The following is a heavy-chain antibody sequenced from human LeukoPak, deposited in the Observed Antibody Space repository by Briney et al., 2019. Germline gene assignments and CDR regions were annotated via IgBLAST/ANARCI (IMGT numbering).Heavy chain of an antibody. V-gene: IGHV3-33*01. CDR3: ARDLITMVRGVMDY. J-gene: IGHJ4*02. CDR1: GFTFSSYG. CDR2: IWYDGSNK. D-gene: IGHD3-10*01. Sequence: PGGSLRLSCAASGFTFSSYGMHWVRQAPGKGLEWVAVIWYDGSNKYYADSVKGRFTISRDNSKNTLYLQMNSLRAEETAVYYCARDLITMVRGVMDYWGQGTLVTVSS.